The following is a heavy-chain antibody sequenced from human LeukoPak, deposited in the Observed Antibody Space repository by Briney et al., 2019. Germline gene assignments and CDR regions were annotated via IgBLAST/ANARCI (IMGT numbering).Heavy chain of an antibody. J-gene: IGHJ4*02. CDR3: ARDGSASLRFLEWLLKGDY. Sequence: ASVKVSCKASGYTFTGYYMHWVRQAPGQGLEWMGWINPNSGGTNYAQKFQGRVTMTRDTSISTAYMELSRLRSDVTAVYYCARDGSASLRFLEWLLKGDYWGQGTLVTVSS. CDR2: INPNSGGT. V-gene: IGHV1-2*02. D-gene: IGHD3-3*01. CDR1: GYTFTGYY.